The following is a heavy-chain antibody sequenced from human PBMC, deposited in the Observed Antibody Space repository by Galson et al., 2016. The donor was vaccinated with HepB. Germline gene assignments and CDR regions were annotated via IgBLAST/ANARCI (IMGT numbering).Heavy chain of an antibody. CDR2: ISSRTRTT. CDR1: GLTFSSYN. CDR3: ARDMSSGWYWVYFDY. Sequence: SLRLSCAVSGLTFSSYNMNWVRQAPGKGLEWVSHISSRTRTTYYADSVKGRFTISRDNAKNSLYLQLNSLRAEDTAVYYCARDMSSGWYWVYFDYWGQGTLVAVSS. V-gene: IGHV3-48*01. J-gene: IGHJ4*02. D-gene: IGHD6-19*01.